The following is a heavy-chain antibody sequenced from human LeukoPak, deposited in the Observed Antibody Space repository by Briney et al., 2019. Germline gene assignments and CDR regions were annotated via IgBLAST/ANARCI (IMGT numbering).Heavy chain of an antibody. D-gene: IGHD2-2*01. CDR2: ISAYNGNT. Sequence: ASVKVSCKASGYTFTNYIISWVRQAPGQGLEWMGWISAYNGNTNYAQKLQGRVTMTTDTSTATAYMELRSLRSDDTAVYYCARKTVVVPAAFLGWFDPWGQGTLVTVSS. V-gene: IGHV1-18*01. CDR1: GYTFTNYI. J-gene: IGHJ5*02. CDR3: ARKTVVVPAAFLGWFDP.